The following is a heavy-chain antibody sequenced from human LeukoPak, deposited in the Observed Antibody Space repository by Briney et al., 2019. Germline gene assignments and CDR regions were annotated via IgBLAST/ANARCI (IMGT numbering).Heavy chain of an antibody. Sequence: PGGSLRLSCAASGFTFSSYAMSWVRQAPGKGLEWVSAISGSGGSTYYADSVKGRFIISRDNSKNTLYLQMNSLRAEDTAVYYCAKDGVQVGHCSGGSCYSISYWGQGNLVTVSS. J-gene: IGHJ4*02. CDR1: GFTFSSYA. D-gene: IGHD2-15*01. CDR3: AKDGVQVGHCSGGSCYSISY. CDR2: ISGSGGST. V-gene: IGHV3-23*01.